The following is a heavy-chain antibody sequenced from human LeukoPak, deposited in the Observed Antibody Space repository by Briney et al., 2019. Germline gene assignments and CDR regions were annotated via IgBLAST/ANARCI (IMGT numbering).Heavy chain of an antibody. V-gene: IGHV4-34*01. CDR3: ARRPYSSSWYRDY. D-gene: IGHD6-13*01. CDR1: GGSFSGYY. CDR2: INHSGST. Sequence: SETLSLTCAVYGGSFSGYYWSWIRQPPGKGLEWIGEINHSGSTNYNPSLKSRVTISVDTSKNQFSLKLSSVTAADTAVYYCARRPYSSSWYRDYWGQGTLVTVSS. J-gene: IGHJ4*02.